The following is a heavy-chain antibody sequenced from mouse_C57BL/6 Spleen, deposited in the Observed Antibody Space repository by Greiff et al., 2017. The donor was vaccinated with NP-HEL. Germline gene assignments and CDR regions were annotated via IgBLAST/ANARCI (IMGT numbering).Heavy chain of an antibody. CDR2: IDPSDSYT. Sequence: QVQLQQPGAELVMPGASVKLSCKASGYTFTSYWMHWVKQRPGQGLEWIGEIDPSDSYTNYNQKFKGKSTLTVDKSSSTAYMQLSSLTSEDSAVYYCARGDSSYYFDYWGQGTTLTVSS. CDR1: GYTFTSYW. D-gene: IGHD3-3*01. J-gene: IGHJ2*01. V-gene: IGHV1-69*01. CDR3: ARGDSSYYFDY.